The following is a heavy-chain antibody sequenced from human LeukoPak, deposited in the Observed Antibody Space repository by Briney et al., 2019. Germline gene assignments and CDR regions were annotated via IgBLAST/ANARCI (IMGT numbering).Heavy chain of an antibody. V-gene: IGHV3-23*01. CDR3: ASALGSGSSFDY. CDR2: ISGSGDYT. CDR1: GFTFNRYT. J-gene: IGHJ4*02. D-gene: IGHD3-10*01. Sequence: GGSLRLSCAASGFTFNRYTMSWVRQAPGKGLEWVSAISGSGDYTYYAVSVKGRFTISRVNSKNTLYLQLSSLGAEDTAVYSCASALGSGSSFDYWGQGTLVTVSS.